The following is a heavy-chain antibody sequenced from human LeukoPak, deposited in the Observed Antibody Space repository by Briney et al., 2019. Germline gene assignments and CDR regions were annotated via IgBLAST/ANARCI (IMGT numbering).Heavy chain of an antibody. CDR1: GGSIINYY. J-gene: IGHJ6*03. D-gene: IGHD3-10*01. CDR2: IYYSGST. V-gene: IGHV4-59*01. CDR3: ARVAKHFRGGLSFYFMDV. Sequence: SETLSLTCTVSGGSIINYYWTWIRQPPGKGLEWIGHIYYSGSTNYNPSLNSRVTISVDTSKKQFFLKLTSVIAADTAVYYCARVAKHFRGGLSFYFMDVWGIGTTVTISS.